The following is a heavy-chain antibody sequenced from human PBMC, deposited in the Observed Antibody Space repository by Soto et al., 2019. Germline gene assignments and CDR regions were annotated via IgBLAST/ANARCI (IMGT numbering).Heavy chain of an antibody. J-gene: IGHJ5*02. CDR3: ARDSRSFNWFDP. D-gene: IGHD6-6*01. CDR1: GYTFTSYY. CDR2: INPSDGST. V-gene: IGHV1-46*01. Sequence: QVQLVQSGAEVKKPGASVNVSCKASGYTFTSYYMHWVRQAPGQGLEWMGIINPSDGSTTYARKFPGRVTRTRETSTSTVYMELSSLRSEDTAVYYCARDSRSFNWFDPWGQGTLVTVSS.